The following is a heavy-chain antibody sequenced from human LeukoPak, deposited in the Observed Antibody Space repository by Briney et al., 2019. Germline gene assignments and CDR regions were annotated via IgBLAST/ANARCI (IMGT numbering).Heavy chain of an antibody. CDR1: GFTFSSYS. D-gene: IGHD3-3*01. J-gene: IGHJ6*02. V-gene: IGHV3-48*02. Sequence: GGSLRLSCAASGFTFSSYSMNWVRQAPGKGLEWVSYISSSSSTIYYADSVKGRFTISRDNAKNSLYLQMNSLRDEDTAVYYCARFLEEGGYYYGMDVWGQGTTVAVSS. CDR3: ARFLEEGGYYYGMDV. CDR2: ISSSSSTI.